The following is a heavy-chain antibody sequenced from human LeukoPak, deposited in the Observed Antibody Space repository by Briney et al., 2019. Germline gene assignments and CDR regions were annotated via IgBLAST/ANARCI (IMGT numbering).Heavy chain of an antibody. CDR1: GFTFSSYA. Sequence: LTGGSLRLSCAASGFTFSSYAMSWVRQAPGKGLEWVSAISGSGGSTYYADSVKGRFTISRDNSKNTLYLQMNSLRAEDTAVYYCARDRNYYGSGSPRRVSAFDIWGQGTMVTVSS. J-gene: IGHJ3*02. D-gene: IGHD3-10*01. CDR3: ARDRNYYGSGSPRRVSAFDI. V-gene: IGHV3-23*01. CDR2: ISGSGGST.